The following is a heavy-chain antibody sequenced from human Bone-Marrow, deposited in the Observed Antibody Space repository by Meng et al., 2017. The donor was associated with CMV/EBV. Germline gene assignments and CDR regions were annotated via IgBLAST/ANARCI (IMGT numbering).Heavy chain of an antibody. J-gene: IGHJ6*01. Sequence: ASVQVSCKTSGETSTDDYMHWVRQAPGEGLEWMGWINVNSGDTKFAQRFQDRVTITRDKSISTAYMELTRLTSDDTAVYYCARDPSIAAPLYNGMDVWGQGTTVTGSS. D-gene: IGHD6-6*01. V-gene: IGHV1-2*02. CDR1: GETSTDDY. CDR2: INVNSGDT. CDR3: ARDPSIAAPLYNGMDV.